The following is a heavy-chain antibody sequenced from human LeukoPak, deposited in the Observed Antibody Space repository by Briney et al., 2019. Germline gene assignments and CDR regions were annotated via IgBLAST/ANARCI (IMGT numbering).Heavy chain of an antibody. CDR1: GYTFTGYY. CDR2: INPNSGGT. D-gene: IGHD2-15*01. J-gene: IGHJ4*02. V-gene: IGHV1-2*04. Sequence: ASVKVSCKASGYTFTGYYMHWVRQAPGQGLEWMGWINPNSGGTNYAQKFQGWVTMTRDTSISTAYMELSRLRSDDTAVYYCARGTTYCSGGSCYSGGFDYWGQGTLVTVSS. CDR3: ARGTTYCSGGSCYSGGFDY.